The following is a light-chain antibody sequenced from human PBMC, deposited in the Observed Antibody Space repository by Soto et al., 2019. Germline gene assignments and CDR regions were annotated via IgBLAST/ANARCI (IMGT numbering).Light chain of an antibody. CDR3: QHLSVYPRS. V-gene: IGKV1-9*01. Sequence: IQLTQSPSSLSASVGDRVTITCRASQGISTYLAWYQQNPGSAPKLLIYAASTLQSGVPSRFSGSGSGTDFTLTINNLQPEDFATYYWQHLSVYPRSFGGGTKVEIK. CDR1: QGISTY. CDR2: AAS. J-gene: IGKJ4*01.